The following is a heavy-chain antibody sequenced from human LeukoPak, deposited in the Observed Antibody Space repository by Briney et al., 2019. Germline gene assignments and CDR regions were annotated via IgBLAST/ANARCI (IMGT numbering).Heavy chain of an antibody. CDR2: IWFDGIRK. D-gene: IGHD3-22*01. Sequence: PGGSLRLSCVASGFTFSNYGMHWVRQVPGKGLEWVAAIWFDGIRKYYADSVKGRLTISRDNSKNTLYLQMNSLRAEDTAVYYCARDLEDSSPFGAFDMWGQGTMVTVSS. CDR1: GFTFSNYG. V-gene: IGHV3-33*01. J-gene: IGHJ3*02. CDR3: ARDLEDSSPFGAFDM.